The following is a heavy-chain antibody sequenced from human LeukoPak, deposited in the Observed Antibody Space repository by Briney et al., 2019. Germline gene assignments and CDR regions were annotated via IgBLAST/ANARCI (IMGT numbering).Heavy chain of an antibody. CDR3: ASVGGYCSSTSCP. CDR1: GGTFSSYA. Sequence: SVKVSCKASGGTFSSYAISWVRQAPGQALEWMGGIIPIFGTANYAQKFQGRVTITTDESTSTAYMELSSLRSEDTAVYYCASVGGYCSSTSCPWGQGTLVTVSS. D-gene: IGHD2-2*03. V-gene: IGHV1-69*05. J-gene: IGHJ5*02. CDR2: IIPIFGTA.